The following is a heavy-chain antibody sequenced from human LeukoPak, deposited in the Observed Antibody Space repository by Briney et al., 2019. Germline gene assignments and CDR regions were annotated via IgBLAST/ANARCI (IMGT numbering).Heavy chain of an antibody. Sequence: SETLSLTCTVSSASISSSPYFWGWIRQSPGKGLEWIGSIYYSGSTYYNPSLKSRVTISVDTSKNQFSLKLSSVTAADTAVYYCASIYYDFWSRVAYYFDYWGQGTLVTVSS. CDR1: SASISSSPYF. D-gene: IGHD3-3*01. V-gene: IGHV4-39*07. J-gene: IGHJ4*02. CDR3: ASIYYDFWSRVAYYFDY. CDR2: IYYSGST.